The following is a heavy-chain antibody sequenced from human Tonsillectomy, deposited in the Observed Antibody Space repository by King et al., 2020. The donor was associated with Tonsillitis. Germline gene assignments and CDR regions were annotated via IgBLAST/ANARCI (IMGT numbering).Heavy chain of an antibody. D-gene: IGHD1-26*01. CDR1: GFTVSSNY. V-gene: IGHV3-66*01. J-gene: IGHJ6*02. CDR2: IYSGGST. Sequence: VQLVESGGGLVQPGGSLRLSCAASGFTVSSNYMSWVRQAPGKGLEWVSVIYSGGSTYYADSVKGRFPISRDNSKNTLYLQMNSLRAEDTAVYYCARDRMRIVGGTGYYYYDGMDVWGQGTTVTVSS. CDR3: ARDRMRIVGGTGYYYYDGMDV.